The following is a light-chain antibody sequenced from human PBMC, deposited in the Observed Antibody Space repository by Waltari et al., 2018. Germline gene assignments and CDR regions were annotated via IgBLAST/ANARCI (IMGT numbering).Light chain of an antibody. CDR2: SNK. V-gene: IGLV1-44*01. Sequence: QSVLTQQPPASGTPGQRVTISCSGSSSNIGSKTVNWYQQLPGTAPKLLIFSNKPRHSRAADRFAHPKSRTPASLAISGLVTEDEVDYYCSSSDDSVIGTFFGGETNVTVL. J-gene: IGLJ2*01. CDR3: SSSDDSVIGTF. CDR1: SSNIGSKT.